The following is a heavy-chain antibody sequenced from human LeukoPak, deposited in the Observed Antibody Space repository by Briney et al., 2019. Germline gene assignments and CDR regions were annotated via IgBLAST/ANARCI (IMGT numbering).Heavy chain of an antibody. CDR1: GGSIKSHF. D-gene: IGHD4-17*01. CDR2: IYHSGST. Sequence: SETLSLTCTVSGGSIKSHFWSWVRQPPEKGLEWIGEIYHSGSTNYNPSLKSRVTISVDKSKNQFSLKVSSVTAADTAVYYCARANDYGDPLPRYMDVWGKGTTVTVSS. J-gene: IGHJ6*03. V-gene: IGHV4-4*02. CDR3: ARANDYGDPLPRYMDV.